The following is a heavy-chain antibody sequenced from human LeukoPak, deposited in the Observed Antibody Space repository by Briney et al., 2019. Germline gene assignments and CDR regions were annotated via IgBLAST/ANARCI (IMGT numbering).Heavy chain of an antibody. J-gene: IGHJ6*03. D-gene: IGHD3-22*01. Sequence: SETLSLTCAVYGGSFSGYYWSWIRQPPGKGLEWIGEINHSGSTNYNPSLKSRVTISVDTSKNQFSLKLSSVTAADTAVYYCARARPYYYDSSGYYYYYYYMDVWGKGTTVTVSS. CDR2: INHSGST. CDR1: GGSFSGYY. CDR3: ARARPYYYDSSGYYYYYYYMDV. V-gene: IGHV4-34*01.